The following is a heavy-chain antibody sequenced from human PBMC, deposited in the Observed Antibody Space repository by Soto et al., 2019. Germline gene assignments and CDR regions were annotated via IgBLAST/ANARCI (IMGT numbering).Heavy chain of an antibody. CDR1: GGSISSYY. J-gene: IGHJ2*01. V-gene: IGHV4-59*01. D-gene: IGHD4-17*01. CDR2: IYYSGST. Sequence: SETLSLTCTVSGGSISSYYWSWIRQPPGKGLEWIGYIYYSGSTNYDPSLKSRVTISVDTSKNQFSLKLTSVTAADTAVYYCARDISRIGEYGWYFDLWGRGTLVTVSS. CDR3: ARDISRIGEYGWYFDL.